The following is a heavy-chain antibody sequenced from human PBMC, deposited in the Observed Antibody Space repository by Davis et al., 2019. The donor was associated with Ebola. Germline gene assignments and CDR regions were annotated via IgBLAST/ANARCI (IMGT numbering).Heavy chain of an antibody. J-gene: IGHJ4*02. CDR3: TTQGNIVATGHDY. CDR1: GFTFSGSS. V-gene: IGHV3-73*01. CDR2: IRSKANSYAT. D-gene: IGHD5-12*01. Sequence: PAGSLRLSCAASGFTFSGSSMHWFRQASGNGLEWVGHIRSKANSYATAYGASGKGRSTISRDDSKNTAYLQMNSLKTEDTAVYYCTTQGNIVATGHDYWGQGTLVTVSS.